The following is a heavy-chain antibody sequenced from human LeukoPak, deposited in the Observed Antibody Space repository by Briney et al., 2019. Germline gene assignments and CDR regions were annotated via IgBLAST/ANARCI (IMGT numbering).Heavy chain of an antibody. V-gene: IGHV4-59*01. CDR1: GGSISSYY. Sequence: SETLSLTCTVSGGSISSYYWSWIRQPPGKGLERIGYIYYSGSTNYNPSLKSRVTISVDTSKNQFSLKLSSVTAADTAVYYCARAGVMVYAPYNWFDPWGQGTLVTVSS. D-gene: IGHD2-8*01. J-gene: IGHJ5*02. CDR2: IYYSGST. CDR3: ARAGVMVYAPYNWFDP.